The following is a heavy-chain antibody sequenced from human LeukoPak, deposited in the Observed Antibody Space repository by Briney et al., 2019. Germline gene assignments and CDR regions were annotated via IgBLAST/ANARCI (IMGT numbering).Heavy chain of an antibody. CDR3: ARSLTTLTYEGY. V-gene: IGHV3-21*01. CDR1: GFTFSSYM. CDR2: INSGSTYT. J-gene: IGHJ4*02. D-gene: IGHD1-1*01. Sequence: GGSLRLSCAASGFTFSSYMMNWVRQAPGKGLEWVSSINSGSTYTYYTESVKGRFTVSRDNAKNSLFLQMNSLRAEDTAIYYCARSLTTLTYEGYWGQGTLVTVSS.